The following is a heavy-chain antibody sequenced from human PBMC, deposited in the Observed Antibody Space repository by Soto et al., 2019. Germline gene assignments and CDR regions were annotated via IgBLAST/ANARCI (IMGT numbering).Heavy chain of an antibody. J-gene: IGHJ6*03. CDR3: ARGVPSSGSYYRTLSKLPNYYMDV. CDR2: IYSGGST. CDR1: GFTVSSNY. Sequence: GGSLRLSCAASGFTVSSNYMSWVRQAPGKGLEWVSVIYSGGSTYYADSVKGRFTISRDNSKNTLYLQMNSLRAEDTAVYYCARGVPSSGSYYRTLSKLPNYYMDVWGKGTTVTVSS. D-gene: IGHD3-10*01. V-gene: IGHV3-66*01.